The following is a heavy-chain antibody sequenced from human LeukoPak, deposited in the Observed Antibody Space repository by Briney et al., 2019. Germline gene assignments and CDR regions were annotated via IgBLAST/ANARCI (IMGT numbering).Heavy chain of an antibody. V-gene: IGHV1-69*05. CDR2: IIPIFGTA. Sequence: KVSCKASGGTFSSYAISWVRQAPGQGLEWMGRIIPIFGTANYAQKFQGGVTITTDESTSTAYMELSSLRSEDTAVYYCARGRSSWSNLYYFDYWGQGTLVTVSS. CDR3: ARGRSSWSNLYYFDY. D-gene: IGHD6-13*01. CDR1: GGTFSSYA. J-gene: IGHJ4*02.